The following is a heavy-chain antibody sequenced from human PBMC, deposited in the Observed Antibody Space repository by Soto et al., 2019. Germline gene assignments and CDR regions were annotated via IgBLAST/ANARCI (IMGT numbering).Heavy chain of an antibody. V-gene: IGHV4-39*01. J-gene: IGHJ5*02. D-gene: IGHD6-13*01. CDR2: IYYSGST. CDR3: ARNGASIAAAQGWFDP. CDR1: GGSISSSSYY. Sequence: SETLSLTCTVSGGSISSSSYYWGWIRQPPGKGLEWIGSIYYSGSTYYNPSLKSRVTISVDTSKNQFSLKLSSVTAADTAVYYCARNGASIAAAQGWFDPWGQGTLVTVSS.